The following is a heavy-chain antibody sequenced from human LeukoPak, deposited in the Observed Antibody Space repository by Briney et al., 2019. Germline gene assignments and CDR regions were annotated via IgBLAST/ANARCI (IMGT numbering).Heavy chain of an antibody. V-gene: IGHV4-59*08. CDR3: ARGVCTSTSCFAGDYGMDV. D-gene: IGHD2-2*01. Sequence: PSETLSLTCTVSGGSIGSYYWSWIRQPPGKGLEWIGYIYYSGSTKYNPSLKSRVTISVDTSKNQFSLKLSSVTAADTAVYYCARGVCTSTSCFAGDYGMDVWGQGTTVTVSS. J-gene: IGHJ6*02. CDR1: GGSIGSYY. CDR2: IYYSGST.